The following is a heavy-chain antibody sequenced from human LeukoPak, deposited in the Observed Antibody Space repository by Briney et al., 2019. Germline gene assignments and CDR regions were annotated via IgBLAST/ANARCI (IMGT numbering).Heavy chain of an antibody. D-gene: IGHD6-19*01. CDR1: GFTFSSYA. J-gene: IGHJ4*02. CDR2: ISGSGGST. CDR3: AKDDGWYPLRGYFDY. Sequence: GGSLRLSCAASGFTFSSYAMSWVRQAPGKGLEWVSAISGSGGSTYYADSVKGRFTISRDNSKNTLYLQMNSLRAEDTAVYYCAKDDGWYPLRGYFDYWGQGTLVAVSS. V-gene: IGHV3-23*01.